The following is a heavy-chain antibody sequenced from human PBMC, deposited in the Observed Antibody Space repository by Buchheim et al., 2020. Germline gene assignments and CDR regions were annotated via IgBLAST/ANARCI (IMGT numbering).Heavy chain of an antibody. V-gene: IGHV3-66*01. CDR1: GFTVSSNY. J-gene: IGHJ6*02. CDR3: AREEVGSGSYGMDV. D-gene: IGHD3-10*01. Sequence: EVQLVESGGGLVQPGGSLRLSCAASGFTVSSNYMSWVRQAPGKGLEWVSVIYSGGSTYYADSVKGRFTISRDHSKNTLYPQMNSLRAEDTAVYYCAREEVGSGSYGMDVWGQGTT. CDR2: IYSGGST.